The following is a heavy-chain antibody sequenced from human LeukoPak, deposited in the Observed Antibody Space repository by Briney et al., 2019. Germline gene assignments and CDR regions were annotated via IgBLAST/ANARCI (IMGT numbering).Heavy chain of an antibody. J-gene: IGHJ6*02. CDR2: IYYSGST. CDR3: ARDAGYSYGPWDV. V-gene: IGHV4-30-4*01. CDR1: GGSISSGAYS. D-gene: IGHD5-18*01. Sequence: PSETLSLTCTVSGGSISSGAYSWSWIRQPPGKGLEWIGYIYYSGSTYYNPSLKSRVTISVDTSKNQFSLKLSSVTAADTAVYYCARDAGYSYGPWDVWGQGTTVTVSS.